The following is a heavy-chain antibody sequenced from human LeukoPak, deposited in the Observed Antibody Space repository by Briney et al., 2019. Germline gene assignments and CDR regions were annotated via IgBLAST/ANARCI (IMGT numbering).Heavy chain of an antibody. V-gene: IGHV3-21*01. CDR2: ISSSSSYI. CDR1: GFTFSSYS. CDR3: ARDRGRAGSSWMSWFDP. Sequence: PGGSLRLSCAASGFTFSSYSMNWARQAPGKGLEWVSSISSSSSYIYYADSVKGRFTISRDNAKNSLYLQMNSLRAEDTAVYYCARDRGRAGSSWMSWFDPWGQGTLVTVSS. D-gene: IGHD6-13*01. J-gene: IGHJ5*02.